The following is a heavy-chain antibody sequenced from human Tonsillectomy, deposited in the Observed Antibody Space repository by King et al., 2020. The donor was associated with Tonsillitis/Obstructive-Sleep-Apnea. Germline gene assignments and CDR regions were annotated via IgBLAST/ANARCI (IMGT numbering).Heavy chain of an antibody. J-gene: IGHJ5*02. V-gene: IGHV4-59*01. D-gene: IGHD2-2*01. CDR1: GGSITSYY. CDR3: ARGGLGDSTSRWFDP. Sequence: VQLQESGPGLVKPSETLSLTCTVSGGSITSYYWSWVRQPPGKGLEWIGYIYYSGSTNYNPSLWRRVSISVDTSKNQFSLKLSSVTAADTAVYYCARGGLGDSTSRWFDPWGQGTLVTVSS. CDR2: IYYSGST.